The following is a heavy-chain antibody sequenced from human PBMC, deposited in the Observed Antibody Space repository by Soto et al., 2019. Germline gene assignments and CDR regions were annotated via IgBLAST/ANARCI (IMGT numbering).Heavy chain of an antibody. V-gene: IGHV3-30*18. D-gene: IGHD2-15*01. Sequence: GGSLRLSCAASGFTFSSYGMHWVRQAPGKGLEWVAVISYDGSNKYYADSVKGRFTISRDNSKNTLYLQMNSLRAEDTAVYYCAKSISGYCSGGSCYSHNYWGQGTLVTVSS. CDR1: GFTFSSYG. CDR3: AKSISGYCSGGSCYSHNY. J-gene: IGHJ4*02. CDR2: ISYDGSNK.